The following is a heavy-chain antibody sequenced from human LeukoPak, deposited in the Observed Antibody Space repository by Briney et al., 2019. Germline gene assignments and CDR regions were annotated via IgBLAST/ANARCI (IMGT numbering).Heavy chain of an antibody. V-gene: IGHV4-39*01. CDR1: GGSLSGYY. Sequence: PSETLSLTCAVYGGSLSGYYGGWIRQPPGKGLEWIGSIYYSGSTYYNPSLKSRVTISVDTSKNQFSLKLSSVTAADTAVYYCAIFGYSSSWYGSDYFQHWGQGTLITVSS. CDR3: AIFGYSSSWYGSDYFQH. CDR2: IYYSGST. D-gene: IGHD6-13*01. J-gene: IGHJ1*01.